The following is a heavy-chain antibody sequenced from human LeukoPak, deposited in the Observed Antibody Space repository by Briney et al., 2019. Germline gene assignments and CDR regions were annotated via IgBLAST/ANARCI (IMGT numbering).Heavy chain of an antibody. CDR3: ARVSGATITTYYGMDV. CDR1: GFTFNNYA. CDR2: VHYSGSA. Sequence: GSLRLSCAASGFTFNNYAMSWIRQPPGKGLDWIGHVHYSGSANYNPSLKSRVIISMDTSKNQFSLRLSSVTAVDTAVYYCARVSGATITTYYGMDVWGQGTTVTVS. J-gene: IGHJ6*02. D-gene: IGHD5-12*01. V-gene: IGHV4-59*01.